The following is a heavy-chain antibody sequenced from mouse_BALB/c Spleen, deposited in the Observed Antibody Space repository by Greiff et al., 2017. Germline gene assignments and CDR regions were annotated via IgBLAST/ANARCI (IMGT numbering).Heavy chain of an antibody. CDR3: ARWWGNSDYYAMDY. CDR1: GYSITSDYA. V-gene: IGHV3-2*02. CDR2: ISYSGST. J-gene: IGHJ4*01. D-gene: IGHD2-1*01. Sequence: EVQLQESGPGLVKPSQSLSLTCTVTGYSITSDYAWNWIRQFPGNKLEWMGYISYSGSTSYNPSLKSRISITRDTSKNQFFLQLNSVTTEDTATYYCARWWGNSDYYAMDYWGQGTSVTVSS.